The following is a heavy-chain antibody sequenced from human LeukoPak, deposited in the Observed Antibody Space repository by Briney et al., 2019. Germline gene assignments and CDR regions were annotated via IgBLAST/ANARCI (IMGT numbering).Heavy chain of an antibody. J-gene: IGHJ5*02. CDR1: GDSISTTRYF. V-gene: IGHV4-39*07. D-gene: IGHD6-19*01. Sequence: PSETLSLTCTVPGDSISTTRYFSAWTRQPPGEGLEWIGSIYYSETTYFNSSLKSRVTISVERSKNHFSLKLSSLTVADTARYYCARVYSSTHNWFDTWGQGIQVTVSS. CDR2: IYYSETT. CDR3: ARVYSSTHNWFDT.